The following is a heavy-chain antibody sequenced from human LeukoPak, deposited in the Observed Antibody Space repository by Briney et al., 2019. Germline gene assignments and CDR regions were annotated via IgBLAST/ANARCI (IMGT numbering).Heavy chain of an antibody. CDR3: ARDPSAGDSIASYFDY. CDR1: GYTFTSYY. V-gene: IGHV1-46*01. CDR2: INPSDGNT. Sequence: SVTVSCKASGYTFTSYYMHWVRQAPGQGLEWMGIINPSDGNTNYAQKFQGRVTMTRDTSTSAVYMELSSLRSEDTAVYYCARDPSAGDSIASYFDYWGQGTLV. D-gene: IGHD2-21*02. J-gene: IGHJ4*02.